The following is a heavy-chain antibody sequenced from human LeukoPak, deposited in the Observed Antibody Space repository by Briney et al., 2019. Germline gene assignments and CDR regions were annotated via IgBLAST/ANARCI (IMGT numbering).Heavy chain of an antibody. J-gene: IGHJ4*02. CDR2: INHSGST. Sequence: SETLSLTCAVYGGSFSGYYWSWIRQPPGKGLEWIGEINHSGSTNYNPSLKSRVTISVDTSKNQFSLKLSSVTAADTAVYYCARGSAHTYWGQGTLVSVSS. CDR3: ARGSAHTY. CDR1: GGSFSGYY. V-gene: IGHV4-34*01.